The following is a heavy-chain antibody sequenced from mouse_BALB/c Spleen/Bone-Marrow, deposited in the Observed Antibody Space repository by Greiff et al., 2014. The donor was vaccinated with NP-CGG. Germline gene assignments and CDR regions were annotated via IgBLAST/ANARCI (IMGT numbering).Heavy chain of an antibody. CDR1: GFDFSRYW. Sequence: EVKLMESGGGLVQPGGSLKLSCAASGFDFSRYWMSWVRQAPGKGLEWIGEINPDSNTINYTPSLKDKFIISRDNAKNTLYLQMSKVKSGDTALYYCARLGYYGWFAYWGQGTLVTVSA. CDR2: INPDSNTI. J-gene: IGHJ3*01. CDR3: ARLGYYGWFAY. V-gene: IGHV4-1*02. D-gene: IGHD2-3*01.